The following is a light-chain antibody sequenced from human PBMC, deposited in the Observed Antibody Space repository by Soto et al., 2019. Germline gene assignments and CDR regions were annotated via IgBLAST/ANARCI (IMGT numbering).Light chain of an antibody. CDR1: SSDVGGYNY. V-gene: IGLV2-11*01. CDR3: CSYAGSYSVV. CDR2: DVS. Sequence: QSALTQPRSVSESHGQSVTISCTGTSSDVGGYNYVSWYQHHPGKAPKLMIYDVSKRPSGVPDRFSGSKSGNTASLTISGLQAEDEADYYCCSYAGSYSVVFGGGTKLTVL. J-gene: IGLJ2*01.